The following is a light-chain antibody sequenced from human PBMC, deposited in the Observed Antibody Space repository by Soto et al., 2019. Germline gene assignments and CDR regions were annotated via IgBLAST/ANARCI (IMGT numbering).Light chain of an antibody. CDR1: SSNIGADFD. J-gene: IGLJ3*02. CDR2: HNN. V-gene: IGLV1-40*01. CDR3: QSCDSSLSSSWV. Sequence: QAVVTQPPSVSGAPGQRVTISCTGSSSNIGADFDVHWYQHLPGTAPKLLISHNNNRPSGVPDRFSGSKSGTSASLAITGLQADDEAVYYCQSCDSSLSSSWVFGGGTKLTVL.